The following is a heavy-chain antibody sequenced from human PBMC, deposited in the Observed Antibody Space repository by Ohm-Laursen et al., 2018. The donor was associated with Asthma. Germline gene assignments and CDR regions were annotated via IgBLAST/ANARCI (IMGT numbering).Heavy chain of an antibody. V-gene: IGHV4-31*03. CDR3: VREDFDWPPGYCDY. Sequence: TLSLTCTVSGGSMSNGDYFWSWIRQHPGKGLEWIGYIYYSGSTYYNPSLKSRVTISIDTSKNQFSLKLSSVTAADTAVYYCVREDFDWPPGYCDYWGQGTLVTVSS. CDR2: IYYSGST. J-gene: IGHJ4*02. D-gene: IGHD3-9*01. CDR1: GGSMSNGDYF.